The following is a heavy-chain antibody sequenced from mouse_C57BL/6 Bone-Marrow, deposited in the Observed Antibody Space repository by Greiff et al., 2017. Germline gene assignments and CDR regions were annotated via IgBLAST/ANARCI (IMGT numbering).Heavy chain of an antibody. D-gene: IGHD1-1*01. CDR3: ARSDYYYVSSYFCG. CDR1: GYTFTSYW. Sequence: QVQLQQPGAELVKPGASVKLSCKASGYTFTSYWMHWVKQRPGRGLEWIGRIDPNSGGTKYNEKFKSKATLTVDKPSSTAYMQLSSLTSEDSACSYCARSDYYYVSSYFCGWGTGTTVTVSS. J-gene: IGHJ1*03. V-gene: IGHV1-72*01. CDR2: IDPNSGGT.